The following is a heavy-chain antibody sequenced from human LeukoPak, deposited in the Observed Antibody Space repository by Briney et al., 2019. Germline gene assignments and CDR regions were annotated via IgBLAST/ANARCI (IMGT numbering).Heavy chain of an antibody. D-gene: IGHD5-24*01. CDR3: ARNGYNFDY. CDR1: GFTFSSYS. CDR2: ISTSGSTI. Sequence: GGSPRLSCAASGFTFSSYSMNWVRQAPGKGLEWVSYISTSGSTIYYADSVKGRLTISRDNAKNSLYLQMNSLRAEDTAVYYCARNGYNFDYWGQGTLVTVSS. J-gene: IGHJ4*02. V-gene: IGHV3-48*04.